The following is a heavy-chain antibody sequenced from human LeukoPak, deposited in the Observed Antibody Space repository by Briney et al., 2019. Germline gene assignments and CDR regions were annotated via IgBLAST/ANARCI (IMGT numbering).Heavy chain of an antibody. Sequence: ASVKVSCKASGYSFTGSYIHWVRQAPGQGPEWMGVINPSGSSTIYAQKFKGRVTMTKDTSTGTVYMDLSSLRSEDTGVYYCASTKASDWHLTASPLDFWGKGTLVSVSS. V-gene: IGHV1-46*01. D-gene: IGHD1-7*01. J-gene: IGHJ4*02. CDR2: INPSGSST. CDR3: ASTKASDWHLTASPLDF. CDR1: GYSFTGSY.